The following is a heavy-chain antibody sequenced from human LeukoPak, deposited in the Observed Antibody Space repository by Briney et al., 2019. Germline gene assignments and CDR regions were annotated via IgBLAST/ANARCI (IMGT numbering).Heavy chain of an antibody. J-gene: IGHJ4*02. CDR1: GFTFSGYA. V-gene: IGHV3-48*04. CDR3: ARDLWQQLANYFDY. D-gene: IGHD6-13*01. Sequence: RPGGSLRLSCAASGFTFSGYAMNWVRQAPGKGLEWVSYISSSSSTIYYADSVKGRFTISRDNAKNSLYLQMNSLRAEDTAVYYCARDLWQQLANYFDYWGQGTLVTVSS. CDR2: ISSSSSTI.